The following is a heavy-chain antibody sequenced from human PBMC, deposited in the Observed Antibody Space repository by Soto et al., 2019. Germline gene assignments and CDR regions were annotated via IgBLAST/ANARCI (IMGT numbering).Heavy chain of an antibody. CDR3: ARGRNSFDS. Sequence: PGGSLRLSCAASGFTFSDYYMDWVRQAPGKGLEWVGRIRSQAHSQTTEYAASARGRFTISRDDSKNSLYLQLNSLRTEDTAVYYCARGRNSFDSWGQGALVTVSS. J-gene: IGHJ4*02. CDR2: IRSQAHSQTT. CDR1: GFTFSDYY. V-gene: IGHV3-72*01.